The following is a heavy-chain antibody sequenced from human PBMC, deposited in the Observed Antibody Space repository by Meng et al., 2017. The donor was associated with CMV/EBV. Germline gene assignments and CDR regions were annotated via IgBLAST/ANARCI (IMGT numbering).Heavy chain of an antibody. Sequence: AQLQPWRAGLLKPSEILSLPCVFYGGSFSGYYWSWIRQPPGKGLEWIGEINHSGSTNYNPSLKSRVTISVDMSKNQFSLKLSSVTAADTAVYYCARGSIAARLGLGDWGQGTLVTVSS. J-gene: IGHJ4*02. D-gene: IGHD6-6*01. CDR1: GGSFSGYY. V-gene: IGHV4-34*01. CDR3: ARGSIAARLGLGD. CDR2: INHSGST.